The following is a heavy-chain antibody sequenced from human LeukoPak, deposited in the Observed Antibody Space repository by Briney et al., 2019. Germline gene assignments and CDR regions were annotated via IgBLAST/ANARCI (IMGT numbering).Heavy chain of an antibody. CDR2: IIPILGIA. CDR1: GGTFSSYA. V-gene: IGHV1-69*04. CDR3: ARSISGRHDACDI. J-gene: IGHJ3*02. D-gene: IGHD1-26*01. Sequence: SVKVSCKAPGGTFSSYAISWVRQAPGQGLEWMGRIIPILGIANYAQKFQGRVTITADKSTSTAYMELGSLRSGDTGVYYCARSISGRHDACDIWGQGTMVSVSP.